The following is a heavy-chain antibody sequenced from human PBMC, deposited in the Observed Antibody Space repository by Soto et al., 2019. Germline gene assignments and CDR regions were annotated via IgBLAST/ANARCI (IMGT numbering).Heavy chain of an antibody. CDR1: GFTFSSYA. CDR3: AIDQDRYPKYCFDY. D-gene: IGHD3-9*01. CDR2: ISYAGTNE. Sequence: QVQLVESGGGVVQPGRSLRLSCAASGFTFSSYAMHWVRQAPGKGLEWVAVISYAGTNEYYADSVKGRFTISRDNSKQTLYLQMDSLRAEDTAVYYCAIDQDRYPKYCFDYWGQGTLVPVSS. V-gene: IGHV3-30-3*01. J-gene: IGHJ4*02.